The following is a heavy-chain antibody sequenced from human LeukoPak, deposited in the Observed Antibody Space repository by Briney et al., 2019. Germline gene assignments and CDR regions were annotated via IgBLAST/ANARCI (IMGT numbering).Heavy chain of an antibody. Sequence: SETLSLTCTVSGVSINNYNWSWIRQPPGKGLEYIGYTHYSGSTNSNPSLKSRVTMSVDTSKNQFSLKLKSVTAADTAVYYCARNYCGDDCFAFDFWGQGTMVTVSS. CDR1: GVSINNYN. J-gene: IGHJ3*01. CDR2: THYSGST. CDR3: ARNYCGDDCFAFDF. D-gene: IGHD2-21*02. V-gene: IGHV4-59*01.